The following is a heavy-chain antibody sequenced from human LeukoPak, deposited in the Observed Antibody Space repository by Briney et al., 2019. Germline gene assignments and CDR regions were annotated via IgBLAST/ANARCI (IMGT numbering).Heavy chain of an antibody. Sequence: TGGSLRLSCAASGFTFSVTWMSWVRQAPGKGLEWVSVIYSGGSTYYADSVKGRFTISRDNSKNTLYLQMNSLRAEDTAVYYCARSPSGSYFHFDYWGQGTLVTVSS. CDR1: GFTFSVTW. J-gene: IGHJ4*02. V-gene: IGHV3-66*01. CDR2: IYSGGST. D-gene: IGHD1-26*01. CDR3: ARSPSGSYFHFDY.